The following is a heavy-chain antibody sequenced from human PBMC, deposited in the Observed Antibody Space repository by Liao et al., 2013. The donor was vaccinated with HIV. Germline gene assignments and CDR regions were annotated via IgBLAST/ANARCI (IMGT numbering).Heavy chain of an antibody. CDR1: GDSISSSSYY. V-gene: IGHV4-39*07. CDR3: ARVTVTFFLTSGYFDF. J-gene: IGHJ4*02. D-gene: IGHD3-10*01. CDR2: LYYSGST. Sequence: QVQLQESGPGLVKPSQTLSLTCTVSGDSISSSSYYWGWIRQPPGKGLEWIGSLYYSGSTSYNPSLETRVTISADTSKNQFSLKLSSVTAADTAVYYCARVTVTFFLTSGYFDFWGQGTLVTVSS.